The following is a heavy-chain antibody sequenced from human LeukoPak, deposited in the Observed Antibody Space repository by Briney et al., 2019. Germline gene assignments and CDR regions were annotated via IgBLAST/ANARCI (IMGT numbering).Heavy chain of an antibody. CDR2: ISGSTGVV. D-gene: IGHD6-19*01. CDR3: ATGGSSGWSDY. Sequence: GGSLRLSCAASGFTFSFYSMNWVRQAPGRGLEWISYISGSTGVVYYADSVKGRFTVSRDNAKNSLYLQMNSLRNDDTGVFYCATGGSSGWSDYWGQGTLVTVSS. V-gene: IGHV3-48*02. J-gene: IGHJ4*02. CDR1: GFTFSFYS.